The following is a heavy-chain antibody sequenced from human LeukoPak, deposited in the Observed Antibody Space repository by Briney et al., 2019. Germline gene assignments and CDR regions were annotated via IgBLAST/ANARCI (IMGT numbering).Heavy chain of an antibody. J-gene: IGHJ2*01. CDR1: GGSISSSSYY. CDR2: IYYSGST. CDR3: ARLSGDTLTGFYWYFDL. D-gene: IGHD3-9*01. Sequence: SETLSLTCTVSGGSISSSSYYWGWIRQPPGKGLEWIGSIYYSGSTNYNPSLKSRVTISVDTSKNQFSLKLSSVTAADTAVYYCARLSGDTLTGFYWYFDLWGRGTLVTVSS. V-gene: IGHV4-39*07.